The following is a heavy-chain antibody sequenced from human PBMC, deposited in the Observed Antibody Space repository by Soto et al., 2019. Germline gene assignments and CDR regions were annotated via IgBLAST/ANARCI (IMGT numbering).Heavy chain of an antibody. V-gene: IGHV4-59*01. CDR3: AREGEYSYGYFDY. D-gene: IGHD5-18*01. CDR1: GGSITIKY. J-gene: IGHJ4*02. CDR2: IYDSETT. Sequence: SETLSLTCTVSGGSITIKYWSWIRQPPGKGLEWIGYIYDSETTNYNPSLKSRVTVSVATSKNQLSLKLSSVTAADTAVYFCAREGEYSYGYFDYWGRGTLVTVSS.